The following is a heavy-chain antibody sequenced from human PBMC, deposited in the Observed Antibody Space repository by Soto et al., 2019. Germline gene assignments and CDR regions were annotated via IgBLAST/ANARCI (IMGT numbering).Heavy chain of an antibody. CDR2: IYWDDDK. CDR1: GFSLSTSGVG. D-gene: IGHD3-16*02. J-gene: IGHJ3*02. V-gene: IGHV2-5*02. CDR3: AHRPANIAIWGSYRPHDAFDI. Sequence: SGPTLVNPTQTLTLTCTFSGFSLSTSGVGVGWIRQPPGKALEWLALIYWDDDKRYSPSLKSRLTITKDTSKNQVVLTMTNMDPVDTATYYCAHRPANIAIWGSYRPHDAFDIWGQGTMVTVS.